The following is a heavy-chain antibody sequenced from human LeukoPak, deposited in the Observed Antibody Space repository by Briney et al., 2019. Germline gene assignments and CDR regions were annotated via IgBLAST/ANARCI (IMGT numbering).Heavy chain of an antibody. D-gene: IGHD2-2*01. CDR1: GFTFSGSA. CDR2: IRSKANSYAT. CDR3: TFGSTSSQLTNP. Sequence: PGGSLKLSCAASGFTFSGSAMHWVRQASGKGLEWVGRIRSKANSYATAYAASVKGRFTISRDDSKNTAYLQMNSLKTEDTAVYYCTFGSTSSQLTNPWGQGTLVTVSS. J-gene: IGHJ5*02. V-gene: IGHV3-73*01.